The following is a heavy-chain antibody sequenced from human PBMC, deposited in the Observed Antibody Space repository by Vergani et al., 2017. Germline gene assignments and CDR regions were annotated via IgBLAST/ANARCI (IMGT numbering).Heavy chain of an antibody. Sequence: QVQLVPSGAEVKKPGASVKVSCKASGYTFTSYGISWVRQAPGQGLEWMGWISAYNGNTNYAQKLQGRVTMTTDTSTSTAYMELRSLRSDDTAVYYCAREYCSSTSCLAMSYYGMDVWGQGTTVTVSS. CDR2: ISAYNGNT. D-gene: IGHD2-2*01. CDR3: AREYCSSTSCLAMSYYGMDV. V-gene: IGHV1-18*01. J-gene: IGHJ6*02. CDR1: GYTFTSYG.